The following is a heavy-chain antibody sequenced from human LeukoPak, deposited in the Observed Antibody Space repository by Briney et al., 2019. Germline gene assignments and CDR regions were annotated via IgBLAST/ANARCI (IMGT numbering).Heavy chain of an antibody. CDR2: ISGSGGST. Sequence: GGSLRLSCAASGFTFSSYAMSWVRQAPGKGLEWVSAISGSGGSTYCADSVKGRFTISRDNSKNTLYLQMNSLRAEDTAVYYCANPLSGYYFGYWGQGTLVTVSS. CDR3: ANPLSGYYFGY. D-gene: IGHD3-22*01. J-gene: IGHJ4*02. CDR1: GFTFSSYA. V-gene: IGHV3-23*01.